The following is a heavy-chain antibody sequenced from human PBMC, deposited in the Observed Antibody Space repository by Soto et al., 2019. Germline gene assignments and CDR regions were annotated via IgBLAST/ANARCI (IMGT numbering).Heavy chain of an antibody. CDR2: ISSSSSSYI. CDR3: ASTYDSSGYYEGEAFDI. D-gene: IGHD3-22*01. Sequence: GGSLRLSCAASGFTFSSYSMNWVRQAPGKGLEWVSSISSSSSSYIYYADSVKGRFTISRDNAKNSLYLQMNSLRAEDTAVYYCASTYDSSGYYEGEAFDIWGQGTMVTVSS. V-gene: IGHV3-21*01. CDR1: GFTFSSYS. J-gene: IGHJ3*02.